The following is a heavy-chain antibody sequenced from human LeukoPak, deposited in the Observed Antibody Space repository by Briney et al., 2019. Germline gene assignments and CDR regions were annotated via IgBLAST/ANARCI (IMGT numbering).Heavy chain of an antibody. D-gene: IGHD3-22*01. V-gene: IGHV4-31*03. CDR2: IYYIGST. Sequence: SETLSLTCTVSGGSISSGGYYWSWLRQHPGKGLEWIGYIYYIGSTYYNPSLKSRVTISVDTSKIQFYLKRSSVTAADTAVYYCARGHYYDSGDAFDIWGQGTMVTVSS. J-gene: IGHJ3*02. CDR3: ARGHYYDSGDAFDI. CDR1: GGSISSGGYY.